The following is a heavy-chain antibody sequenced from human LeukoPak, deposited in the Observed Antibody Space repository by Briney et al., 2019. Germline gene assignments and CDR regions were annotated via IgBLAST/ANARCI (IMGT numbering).Heavy chain of an antibody. J-gene: IGHJ6*04. D-gene: IGHD3-16*01. Sequence: PGGSLRLSCAASGFTFDDYGMSWVRQAPGKRLEWVSGINWNGGRTGYADSAKGRFTISRDNAKKSLYLQMNSLRAEDTPLYYCARDLASSDVWGKGTTVTVSS. CDR2: INWNGGRT. CDR1: GFTFDDYG. CDR3: ARDLASSDV. V-gene: IGHV3-20*04.